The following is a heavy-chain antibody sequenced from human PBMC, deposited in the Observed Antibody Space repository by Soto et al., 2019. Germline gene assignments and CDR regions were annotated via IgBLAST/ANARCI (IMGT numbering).Heavy chain of an antibody. V-gene: IGHV1-3*05. Sequence: QVQLVQSGAEEKKPGASVKVSCKASGYTFTSYAMHWVRQAPGQRLEWMGWINAGNGNTKYSQKFQRSVTITRDTSASTAYMELSSLRSEDTAVYYCARAWVVVTAPDYWGQGTLVTVSS. J-gene: IGHJ4*02. CDR2: INAGNGNT. CDR1: GYTFTSYA. D-gene: IGHD2-21*02. CDR3: ARAWVVVTAPDY.